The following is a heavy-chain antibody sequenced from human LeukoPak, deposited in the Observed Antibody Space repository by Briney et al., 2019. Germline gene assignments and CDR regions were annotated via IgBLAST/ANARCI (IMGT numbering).Heavy chain of an antibody. J-gene: IGHJ3*02. Sequence: SETLSLTCTLSGGSISSGYYYWSWIRQPPGKGLEWIGYIYYSGSTYYNPSLKSRVTISVDTSKNQFSLKLSSVTAADTAVYYCARAPETMVRGVIPHAFDIWGQGTMVTVSS. V-gene: IGHV4-30-4*01. CDR3: ARAPETMVRGVIPHAFDI. D-gene: IGHD3-10*01. CDR1: GGSISSGYYY. CDR2: IYYSGST.